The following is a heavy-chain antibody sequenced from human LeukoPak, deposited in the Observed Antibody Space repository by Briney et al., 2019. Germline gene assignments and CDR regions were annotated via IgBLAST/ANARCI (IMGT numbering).Heavy chain of an antibody. CDR1: GDSVSSNLGT. CDR2: TYYRSKWKN. CDR3: GRGWNYIDY. D-gene: IGHD1-1*01. Sequence: SQTLLLTCAFSGDSVSSNLGTWIWIRQSPSRGLECLGRTYYRSKWKNDYAVSVKSRITINPDTTKNQFSLQLNSVTPEDTAVYYCGRGWNYIDYWGQGTLVIVSS. V-gene: IGHV6-1*01. J-gene: IGHJ4*02.